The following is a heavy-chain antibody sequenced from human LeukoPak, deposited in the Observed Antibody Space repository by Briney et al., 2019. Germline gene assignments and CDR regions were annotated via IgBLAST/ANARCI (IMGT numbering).Heavy chain of an antibody. CDR3: ARGYGDYGDWYFDL. Sequence: AGGSLRLSCAASGFTFSSYSMNWVRQAPGKGLEWVSSISSSSSYIYYADSVKGRFTISRDNAKNSLYLQLNSLRAEDTAVYYCARGYGDYGDWYFDLWGRGTLVTVSS. J-gene: IGHJ2*01. CDR1: GFTFSSYS. V-gene: IGHV3-21*01. D-gene: IGHD4-17*01. CDR2: ISSSSSYI.